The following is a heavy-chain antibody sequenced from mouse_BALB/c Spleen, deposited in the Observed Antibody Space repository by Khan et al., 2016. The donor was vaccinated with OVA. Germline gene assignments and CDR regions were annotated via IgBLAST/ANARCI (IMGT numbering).Heavy chain of an antibody. J-gene: IGHJ2*01. CDR1: GYSITSDYA. V-gene: IGHV3-2*02. CDR2: ISYSGST. CDR3: ARSIMAN. Sequence: QLEESGPGLVKPSQSLSLTCTVTGYSITSDYAWNWIRQFPGNKLEWMGYISYSGSTSYNPSLKSRISITRDTSKNQFFLQLNSVTTEDTATYYCARSIMANWGQGTTPTVSA.